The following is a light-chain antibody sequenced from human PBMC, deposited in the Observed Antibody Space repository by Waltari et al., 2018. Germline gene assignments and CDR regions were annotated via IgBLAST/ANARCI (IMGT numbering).Light chain of an antibody. CDR1: SSDVGNFLL. CDR3: CSYVGGTSWV. Sequence: QSALTQPASVSGSPGQSLSISCTGSSSDVGNFLLLSWYQQHPGKAPKVIIYEGNTRPSGLSDRFSGSKSGNTASLTISGLQPDDEADYYCCSYVGGTSWVFGGGTKLTVL. CDR2: EGN. V-gene: IGLV2-23*01. J-gene: IGLJ3*02.